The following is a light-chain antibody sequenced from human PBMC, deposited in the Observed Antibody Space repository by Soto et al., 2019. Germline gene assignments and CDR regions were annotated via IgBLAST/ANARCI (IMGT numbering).Light chain of an antibody. CDR2: EVS. CDR3: TSYAGSNIPVV. Sequence: QSVLAQPPSASGSPGQSVTISCTGTSSDVGGYNFVSWYQQHPGKAPKLMIYEVSKRPSGVPDRFSGSKSGNTASLTVSGLQADDEADYYCTSYAGSNIPVVFGGGNKVTVL. V-gene: IGLV2-8*01. J-gene: IGLJ2*01. CDR1: SSDVGGYNF.